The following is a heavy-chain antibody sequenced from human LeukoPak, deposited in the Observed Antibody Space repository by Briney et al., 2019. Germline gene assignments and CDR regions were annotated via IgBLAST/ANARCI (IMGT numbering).Heavy chain of an antibody. J-gene: IGHJ4*02. Sequence: PGGSLRHSCAASGFTFSSYGMHWVRQAPGKGLEWVAFIRSDGSNKYYADSVKGRFTISRDNSKNTLYLQMNSLRTEDTAIYYCARDYGGSSPFDYWGQGTLVTVSS. V-gene: IGHV3-30*02. CDR1: GFTFSSYG. CDR3: ARDYGGSSPFDY. D-gene: IGHD4-23*01. CDR2: IRSDGSNK.